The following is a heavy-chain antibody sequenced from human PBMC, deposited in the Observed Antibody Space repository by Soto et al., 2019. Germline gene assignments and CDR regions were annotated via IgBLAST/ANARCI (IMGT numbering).Heavy chain of an antibody. V-gene: IGHV1-69*13. Sequence: ASVKVSCNASGLTFSSYSISWVRQAPGQGLGWMGGIIPIFVTANSAQKFQGRVTITADESTSTAYMELSSLRSEDTAVYFCARAYIAAAVTEKYGMDVWGQGTTVTV. CDR2: IIPIFVTA. CDR3: ARAYIAAAVTEKYGMDV. CDR1: GLTFSSYS. J-gene: IGHJ6*02. D-gene: IGHD6-13*01.